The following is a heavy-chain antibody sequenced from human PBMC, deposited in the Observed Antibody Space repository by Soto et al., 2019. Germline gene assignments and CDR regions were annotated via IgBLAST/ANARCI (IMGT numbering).Heavy chain of an antibody. CDR1: GFTFSGSA. CDR3: TMPYYGSGSYAPPRNYYYMDV. Sequence: GGSLRLSCAASGFTFSGSAMHWVRQASGKGLEWVGRIRSKANSYATAYAASVKGRFTISRDDSKNTAYLQMNSLKTEDTAVYYCTMPYYGSGSYAPPRNYYYMDVWGKGTTVTVSS. D-gene: IGHD3-10*01. V-gene: IGHV3-73*01. CDR2: IRSKANSYAT. J-gene: IGHJ6*03.